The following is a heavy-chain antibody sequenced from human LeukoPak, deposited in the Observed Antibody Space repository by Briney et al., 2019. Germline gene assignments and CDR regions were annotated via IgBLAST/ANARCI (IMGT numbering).Heavy chain of an antibody. D-gene: IGHD3-10*01. Sequence: GRSLRLSCAASGFTFSSYGMHWVRQASGKGLEWVAVISYDGSNKYYADSVKGRFTISRDNSKNTLYLQMNSLRAEDTAVYYCAKDRDYYGSGSYGDYWGQGTLVTVSS. CDR1: GFTFSSYG. CDR3: AKDRDYYGSGSYGDY. V-gene: IGHV3-30*18. CDR2: ISYDGSNK. J-gene: IGHJ4*02.